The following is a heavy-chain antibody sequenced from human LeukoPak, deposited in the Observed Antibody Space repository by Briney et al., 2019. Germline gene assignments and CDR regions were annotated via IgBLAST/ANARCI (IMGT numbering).Heavy chain of an antibody. Sequence: SGGSLRLSCAASGFTFSSYYMFWVRQAPGKGLAWVSTIKGDETSTKYADSVRGRFTVSGDNARNTLYLQLNSLRAEDTAIYYCAMGYRSAYSWDSWGQGTLVTVSS. CDR3: AMGYRSAYSWDS. D-gene: IGHD5-18*01. V-gene: IGHV3-74*03. J-gene: IGHJ4*02. CDR1: GFTFSSYY. CDR2: IKGDETST.